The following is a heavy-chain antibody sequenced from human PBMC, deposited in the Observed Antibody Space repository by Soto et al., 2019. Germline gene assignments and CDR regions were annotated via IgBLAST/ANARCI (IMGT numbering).Heavy chain of an antibody. CDR1: GGSISSSSYY. D-gene: IGHD5-18*01. J-gene: IGHJ4*02. Sequence: QLQLQESGPGLVKPSETLSLTCTVSGGSISSSSYYWGWIRQPPGKGLEWIGSIYYSGSTYYNPSLKSRVTISVDTSKNQFSLKLSSVTAADTAVSYCARHQKYSYGLGYFDYWGQGTLVTVSS. CDR2: IYYSGST. V-gene: IGHV4-39*01. CDR3: ARHQKYSYGLGYFDY.